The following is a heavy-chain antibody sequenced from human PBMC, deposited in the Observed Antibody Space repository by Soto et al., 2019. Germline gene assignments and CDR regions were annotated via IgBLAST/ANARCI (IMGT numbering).Heavy chain of an antibody. CDR2: IYYSGSA. D-gene: IGHD2-2*01. CDR1: GGSISSVSYY. V-gene: IGHV4-39*01. Sequence: QLQLQESGPGLVKPSETLSLTCSVSGGSISSVSYYWGWIRQPPGKGLEWIGSIYYSGSAYYSPSLTGRVTMSVDTSKNQLSLELRSVTAADTAVYYCARLHCNSPNCVPLDPWGQGTLVTVSS. J-gene: IGHJ5*02. CDR3: ARLHCNSPNCVPLDP.